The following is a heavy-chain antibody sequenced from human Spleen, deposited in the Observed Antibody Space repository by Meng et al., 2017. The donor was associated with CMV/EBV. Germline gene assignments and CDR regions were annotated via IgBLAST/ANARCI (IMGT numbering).Heavy chain of an antibody. CDR2: IIPIFGTA. D-gene: IGHD6-19*01. V-gene: IGHV1-69*05. CDR3: ARDPGSSGWYAPTSDY. Sequence: SVKVSCKASGYTFTGYYMHWVRQAPGQGLEWMGGIIPIFGTANYAQKFQGRVTITTDESTSTAYMELNSLRAEDTAVYYCARDPGSSGWYAPTSDYWGQGTLVTVSS. J-gene: IGHJ4*02. CDR1: GYTFTGYY.